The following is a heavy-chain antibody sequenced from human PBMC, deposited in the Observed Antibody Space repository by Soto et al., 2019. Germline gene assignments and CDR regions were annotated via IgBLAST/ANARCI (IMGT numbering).Heavy chain of an antibody. CDR1: GGTFSSYA. V-gene: IGHV1-69*01. Sequence: QVQLAQSGAEVKKPGSSVKVSCKASGGTFSSYAISWVRQAPGQGLEWMGGIIPIFGTANYAQKFQGRVTITADESTSTAYMELSSLRSEDTAVYYCARSLSIAALDYYYGMDVWGQGTTVTVSS. D-gene: IGHD6-13*01. CDR2: IIPIFGTA. CDR3: ARSLSIAALDYYYGMDV. J-gene: IGHJ6*02.